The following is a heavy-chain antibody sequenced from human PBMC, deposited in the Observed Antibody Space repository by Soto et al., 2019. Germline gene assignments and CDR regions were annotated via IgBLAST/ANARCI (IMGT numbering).Heavy chain of an antibody. CDR3: VGESFYRLDY. CDR2: SRNKVDRYTT. V-gene: IGHV3-72*01. J-gene: IGHJ4*02. Sequence: GGSLRLSCAVSGFTFSDYHMNWVRQAPGKGLEWLGRSRNKVDRYTTEYAASVKGRFTISRDNSKNSLYLQMNGLKTEDAAVYYCVGESFYRLDYWGRGALVTVS. CDR1: GFTFSDYH. D-gene: IGHD3-16*01.